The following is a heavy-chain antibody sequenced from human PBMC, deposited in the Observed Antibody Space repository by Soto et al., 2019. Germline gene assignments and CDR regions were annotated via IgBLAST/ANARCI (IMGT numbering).Heavy chain of an antibody. J-gene: IGHJ4*02. V-gene: IGHV3-66*01. CDR3: AVDSYMAY. CDR2: IYNEGRV. Sequence: EVQLVESGGGLVQPGGSLGLSCAASGFTVSSRYMSWVRQAPGKGLEWVSVIYNEGRVYYADFVKGRFTISRDDSKNTLLLQMSSLRVEDTAVYYCAVDSYMAYWGQGTLVTVSS. CDR1: GFTVSSRY.